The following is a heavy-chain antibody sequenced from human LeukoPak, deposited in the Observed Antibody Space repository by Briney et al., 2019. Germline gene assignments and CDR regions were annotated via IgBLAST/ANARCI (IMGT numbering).Heavy chain of an antibody. CDR2: IYADGGT. J-gene: IGHJ4*02. V-gene: IGHV3-53*01. CDR3: ARLAARPY. CDR1: GFTVSTNF. Sequence: GGSLGLTCAVSGFTVSTNFMSWVRQAPGRGLEWVSIIYADGGTSYADSVKGRFTISRDNSKNTVYLQMSSLRAEDTAVYYCARLAARPYWGQGTLVTVSS. D-gene: IGHD6-6*01.